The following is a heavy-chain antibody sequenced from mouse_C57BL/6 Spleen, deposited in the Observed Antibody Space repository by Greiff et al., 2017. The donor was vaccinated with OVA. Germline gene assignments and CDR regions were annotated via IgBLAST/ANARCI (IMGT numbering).Heavy chain of an antibody. CDR1: VYTFTSYW. J-gene: IGHJ1*03. CDR3: ARRGGYFDV. CDR2: IYPGDGDT. Sequence: QVQLQQPGAELVMPGASVKLSCKASVYTFTSYWMHWVKQRPGKGLEWIGRIYPGDGDTNYNGKFKGKATLTADKSSSTAYMQLSSLTSEDSAVYFCARRGGYFDVWGTGTTVTVSS. V-gene: IGHV1-82*01.